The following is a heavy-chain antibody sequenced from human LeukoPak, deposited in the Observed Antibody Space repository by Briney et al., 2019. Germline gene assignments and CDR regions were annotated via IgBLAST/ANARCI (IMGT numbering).Heavy chain of an antibody. V-gene: IGHV4-59*08. D-gene: IGHD5-24*01. Sequence: SETLSLTCTVSGGFISTYYWSWIRQSPGKGLEWIGSVYYSGSTNYNPSLKSRVSISVDTSKNQFSLELSSVTAADTAVYYCAVNSTRHTFDIWGQGTMVTVSS. CDR3: AVNSTRHTFDI. J-gene: IGHJ3*02. CDR2: VYYSGST. CDR1: GGFISTYY.